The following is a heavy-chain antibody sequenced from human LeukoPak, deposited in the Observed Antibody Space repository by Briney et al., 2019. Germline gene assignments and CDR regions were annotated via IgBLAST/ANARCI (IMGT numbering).Heavy chain of an antibody. V-gene: IGHV3-23*01. CDR3: AKETYSNYPPDY. CDR1: GFTLSSYA. CDR2: ISGSSGST. J-gene: IGHJ4*02. Sequence: QPGGSLRLSCAASGFTLSSYAMSWARQAPGKGLEWVSAISGSSGSTYYADSVKGRFTISRDNSKNTLYLQMNSLRAEDTAVYYCAKETYSNYPPDYWGQGTLVTVSS. D-gene: IGHD4-11*01.